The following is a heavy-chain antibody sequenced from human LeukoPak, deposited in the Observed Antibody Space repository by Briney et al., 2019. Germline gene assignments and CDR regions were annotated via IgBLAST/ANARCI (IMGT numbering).Heavy chain of an antibody. V-gene: IGHV3-64D*09. CDR2: ISSNGGST. D-gene: IGHD3-10*01. CDR3: VRDGYYYGSGSYYKDDAFDI. Sequence: GGSLRLSCSASGFTFSSYAMHWVRQAPGKGLEYVSAISSNGGSTYYADSVKGRFTISRDNSKNTLYLQMSSLRAEDTTVCYSVRDGYYYGSGSYYKDDAFDIWGQGTMVTVSS. CDR1: GFTFSSYA. J-gene: IGHJ3*02.